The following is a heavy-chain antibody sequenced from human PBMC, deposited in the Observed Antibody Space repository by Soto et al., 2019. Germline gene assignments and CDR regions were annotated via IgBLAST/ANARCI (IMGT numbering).Heavy chain of an antibody. CDR3: ARDGYPRGYSYGYIKIKYYFEY. CDR2: IIPIFVTA. J-gene: IGHJ4*02. CDR1: WGTFSIYS. V-gene: IGHV1-69*13. D-gene: IGHD5-18*01. Sequence: SVEVAFKASWGTFSIYSIILLLHAPLQGLELMGGIIPIFVTANYAQKFQGRVTMTADESTSTAYMELSGLRSEDTAVYYCARDGYPRGYSYGYIKIKYYFEYWGKGTMVNVSS.